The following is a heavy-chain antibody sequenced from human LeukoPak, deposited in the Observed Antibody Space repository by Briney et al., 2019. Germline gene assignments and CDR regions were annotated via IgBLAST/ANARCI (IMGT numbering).Heavy chain of an antibody. CDR3: ARQRSYYDSSGYYYAFDI. CDR2: IYPGDSDT. CDR1: GYSFTSYW. V-gene: IGHV5-51*01. Sequence: GESLKISCKGSGYSFTSYWIGWVRQMPGKGLEWMGIIYPGDSDTRYSPSFQGQVTISADKSISTAYLQWSSLKASDTAMYYCARQRSYYDSSGYYYAFDIWGQGTMVTVSS. J-gene: IGHJ3*02. D-gene: IGHD3-22*01.